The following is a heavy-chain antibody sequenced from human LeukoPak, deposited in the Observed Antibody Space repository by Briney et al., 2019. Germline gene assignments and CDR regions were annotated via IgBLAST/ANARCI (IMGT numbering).Heavy chain of an antibody. CDR1: GGTFSSYA. D-gene: IGHD2-8*01. J-gene: IGHJ5*02. Sequence: SVKVSCKASGGTFSSYAISWVRQAPGQGLEWMGGIIPIFGTANYAQKFQGRVTITADESTSTAYMELSSLRSEDTAVYYCARVGGYCTNGICYTGWFDPWGQGTLVTVSS. V-gene: IGHV1-69*13. CDR2: IIPIFGTA. CDR3: ARVGGYCTNGICYTGWFDP.